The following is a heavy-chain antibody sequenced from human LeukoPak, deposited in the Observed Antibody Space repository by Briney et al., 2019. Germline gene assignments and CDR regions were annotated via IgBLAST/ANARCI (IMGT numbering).Heavy chain of an antibody. CDR1: GFTFDDYT. V-gene: IGHV3-43*01. J-gene: IGHJ4*01. CDR2: IRGDGGSP. Sequence: PGGSLRLSCAASGFTFDDYTMHWVRQAPGKGLEWVTLIRGDGGSPFYGDSVKGRFTISRDNSKNSLYLQMNSLRTDDTALYYCAKGKYTGIWYADYWGHGTLVTVSS. D-gene: IGHD6-13*01. CDR3: AKGKYTGIWYADY.